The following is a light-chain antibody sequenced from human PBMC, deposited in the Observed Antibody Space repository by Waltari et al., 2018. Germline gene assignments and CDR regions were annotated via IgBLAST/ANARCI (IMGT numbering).Light chain of an antibody. CDR1: SSNIGAGND. CDR2: GHN. V-gene: IGLV1-40*01. Sequence: QSVLTQPPSVSGAPGQSITISCTGSSSNIGAGNDVHWYQHLPGTAPKLLIYGHNTPRGGVPDGLSGSKSGASAALASTGLRAEDEADYYCQSYDRGVSAWVFGGGTKLTVV. J-gene: IGLJ3*02. CDR3: QSYDRGVSAWV.